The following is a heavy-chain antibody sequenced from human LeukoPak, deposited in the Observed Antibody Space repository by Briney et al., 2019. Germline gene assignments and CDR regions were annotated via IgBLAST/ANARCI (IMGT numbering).Heavy chain of an antibody. CDR3: ARIWAGYRTDC. CDR1: GGSFSGYY. Sequence: SETLSLTCAVYGGSFSGYYWSWIRQPPGKGLEWIGEINHSGSTNYNPSLKSRVTISVDKSKNQFSLKLSSVTAADTAVYYCARIWAGYRTDCWGQGTLVTVSS. V-gene: IGHV4-34*01. J-gene: IGHJ4*02. CDR2: INHSGST. D-gene: IGHD3/OR15-3a*01.